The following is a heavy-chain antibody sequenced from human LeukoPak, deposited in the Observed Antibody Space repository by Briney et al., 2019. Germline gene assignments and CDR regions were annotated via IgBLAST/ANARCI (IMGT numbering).Heavy chain of an antibody. J-gene: IGHJ1*01. CDR2: ISSSSSTI. CDR1: GFTFSSYS. CDR3: AREMALRCGHFQH. V-gene: IGHV3-48*01. Sequence: GGSLRLSCAASGFTFSSYSMNWVRQAPGKGLEWVSYISSSSSTIYYADSVKGRFTISRDNAKNSLYLQMNRLSGEDTAVYYCAREMALRCGHFQHWGQGTLVTVSS. D-gene: IGHD5-24*01.